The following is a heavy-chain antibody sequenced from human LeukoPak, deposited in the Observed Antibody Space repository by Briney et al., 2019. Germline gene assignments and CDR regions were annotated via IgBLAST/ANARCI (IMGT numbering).Heavy chain of an antibody. CDR3: ATHRGYSAPPLFDY. V-gene: IGHV3-30-3*01. J-gene: IGHJ4*02. CDR1: GFTFSSYA. Sequence: PGGSLRLSCAASGFTFSSYAMHWVRQAPGKGLEWVAVISHDGSNKYYADSVKGRFTISRDNSKNTLYLQMNSLRAEDTAVYYCATHRGYSAPPLFDYWGQGSLVTVSS. D-gene: IGHD2-21*01. CDR2: ISHDGSNK.